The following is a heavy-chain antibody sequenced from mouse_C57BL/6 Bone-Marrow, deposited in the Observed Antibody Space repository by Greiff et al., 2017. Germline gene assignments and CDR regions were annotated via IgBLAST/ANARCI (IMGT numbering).Heavy chain of an antibody. J-gene: IGHJ3*01. D-gene: IGHD1-1*01. CDR2: INPNNGGT. CDR3: ARYYYGSSYAAY. Sequence: EVQLQESGPELVKPGASVKMSCKASGYTFTDYNMHWVKQSHGKSLEWIGYINPNNGGTSYNQKFKGKATLTVNKSSSTAYMELRSLTSEDSAVYYCARYYYGSSYAAYWGQGTLVTVSA. V-gene: IGHV1-22*01. CDR1: GYTFTDYN.